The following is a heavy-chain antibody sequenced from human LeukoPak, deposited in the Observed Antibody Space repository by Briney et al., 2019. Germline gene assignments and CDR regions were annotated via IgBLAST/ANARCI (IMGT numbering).Heavy chain of an antibody. CDR2: ISSSSSYI. J-gene: IGHJ6*03. CDR1: GFTFSSYS. CDR3: ARGGPAAEYYYYYYYMDV. Sequence: PGGSLRLSCAASGFTFSSYSMNWVRQAPGKGLEWVSSISSSSSYIYYADSVKGRFTISRDNAKNSLYLQMNSLRAEDTAVYYCARGGPAAEYYYYYYYMDVWGKGTTVTISS. V-gene: IGHV3-21*01. D-gene: IGHD2-2*01.